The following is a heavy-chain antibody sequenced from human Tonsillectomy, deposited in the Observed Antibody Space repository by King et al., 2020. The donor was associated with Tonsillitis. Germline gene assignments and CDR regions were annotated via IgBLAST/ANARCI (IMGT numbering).Heavy chain of an antibody. D-gene: IGHD3-10*01. Sequence: QLVQSGAEVKKPGESLRISCKGSGFSFTSYWISWVRQMPGKGLEWMGRIDPSDSYTNYSPSFQGHVTISADKSISTAYLQWSSLKASDTAMYYCARHGITRVRGVIITVDYWGQGTLVTVSS. V-gene: IGHV5-10-1*03. J-gene: IGHJ4*02. CDR3: ARHGITRVRGVIITVDY. CDR1: GFSFTSYW. CDR2: IDPSDSYT.